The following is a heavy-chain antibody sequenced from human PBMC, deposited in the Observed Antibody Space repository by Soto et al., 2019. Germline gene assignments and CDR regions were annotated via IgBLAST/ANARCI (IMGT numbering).Heavy chain of an antibody. CDR2: MNPNSGDT. CDR3: ARVGGNWNDDYFDY. V-gene: IGHV1-8*01. CDR1: GYTFSDHD. Sequence: QVQLVQSGAEVKKPGASVKVSCKASGYTFSDHDINWVRQASGQGPEWLGWMNPNSGDTGYAQNFPGRVTMTMYTSKRTAYMELSSLRSEDTAVYYCARVGGNWNDDYFDYWGQGTLVTVSS. J-gene: IGHJ4*02. D-gene: IGHD1-1*01.